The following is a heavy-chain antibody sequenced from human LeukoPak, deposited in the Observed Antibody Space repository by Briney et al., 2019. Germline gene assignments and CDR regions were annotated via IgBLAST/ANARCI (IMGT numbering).Heavy chain of an antibody. J-gene: IGHJ6*03. CDR3: ARGPDYYFYMDV. V-gene: IGHV3-21*01. CDR1: GFTFTHYG. Sequence: AGGSLRLSCAASGFTFTHYGMNWVRQAPGKGLEWVSCISSSNSYIYYADSLKGRFTISRDNAKNSLYLQMNSLGAEDTAVYYCARGPDYYFYMDVWGKGTTVTVSS. CDR2: ISSSNSYI.